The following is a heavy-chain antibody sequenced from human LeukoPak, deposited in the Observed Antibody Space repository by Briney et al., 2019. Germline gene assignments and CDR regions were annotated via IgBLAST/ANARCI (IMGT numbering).Heavy chain of an antibody. J-gene: IGHJ3*02. Sequence: GGSLRLSCAASGFTFSSYAMHWVCQAPGKGLEYVSAISSNGGSTYYANSVKGRFTISRDNSKNTLYLQMGSLRAEDMAVYYCARDGPTDDAFDIWGQGTMVTVSS. CDR3: ARDGPTDDAFDI. CDR2: ISSNGGST. CDR1: GFTFSSYA. V-gene: IGHV3-64*01.